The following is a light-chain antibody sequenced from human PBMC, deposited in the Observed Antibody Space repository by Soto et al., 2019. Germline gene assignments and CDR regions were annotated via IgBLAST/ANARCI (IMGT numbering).Light chain of an antibody. J-gene: IGKJ4*01. CDR2: DSX. V-gene: IGKV1-5*01. CDR1: QIISKW. CDR3: QQYYEFPLT. Sequence: DIQMTQVPSTRSASVGYRVAITCRASQIISKWLDGXGXXXXXAXXXRXXDSXCLESGVPSRFSGSGSGTDFTLTTGRLQSEDFATYSCQQYYEFPLTFGGGTKV.